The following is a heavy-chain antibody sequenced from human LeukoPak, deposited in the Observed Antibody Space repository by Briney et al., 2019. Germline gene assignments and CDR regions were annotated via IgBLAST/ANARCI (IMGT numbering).Heavy chain of an antibody. CDR3: AAVPGDYYYYYMDF. CDR2: FNPEDAET. J-gene: IGHJ6*03. D-gene: IGHD1-14*01. CDR1: GYTLSELS. V-gene: IGHV1-24*01. Sequence: ASVRVSCKVSGYTLSELSMHRVRQTPGKGLEWMGAFNPEDAETTYAQKFQGRVTMTEDTSTDTAYMELSSLRSEDTAVYYCAAVPGDYYYYYMDFWGKGSTVTVSS.